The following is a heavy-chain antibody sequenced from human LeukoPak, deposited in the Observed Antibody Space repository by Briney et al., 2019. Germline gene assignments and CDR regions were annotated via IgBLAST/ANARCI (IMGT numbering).Heavy chain of an antibody. CDR2: ISYDGSNK. CDR3: AKLGGDYYGSYYYYYYMDV. CDR1: GFSFSSYE. J-gene: IGHJ6*03. Sequence: GGSLRLSCSASGFSFSSYEMNWVRQAPGKGLEWVAVISYDGSNKYYADSVKGRFTISRDNSKNTLYLQMNSLRAEDTAVYYCAKLGGDYYGSYYYYYYMDVWGKGTTVTVSS. V-gene: IGHV3-30*18. D-gene: IGHD3-10*01.